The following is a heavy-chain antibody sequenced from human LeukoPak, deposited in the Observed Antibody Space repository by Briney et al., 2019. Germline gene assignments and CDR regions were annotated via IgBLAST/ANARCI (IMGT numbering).Heavy chain of an antibody. CDR2: ISSSSSYI. Sequence: GGSLRLSCAASGFTFSSYSMNWVRQAPGKGVEWVSSISSSSSYIYYADSVKGRFTISRDNAKNSLYLQMNSLRAEDTAVYYCARDGGYGDPRGYFDYWGQGTLVTVSS. CDR3: ARDGGYGDPRGYFDY. CDR1: GFTFSSYS. D-gene: IGHD4-17*01. V-gene: IGHV3-21*01. J-gene: IGHJ4*02.